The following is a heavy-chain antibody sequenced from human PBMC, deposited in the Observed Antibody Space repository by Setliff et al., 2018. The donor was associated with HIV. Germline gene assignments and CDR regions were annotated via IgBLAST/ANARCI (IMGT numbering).Heavy chain of an antibody. V-gene: IGHV4-59*11. D-gene: IGHD6-6*01. J-gene: IGHJ4*02. CDR2: IYTSGST. Sequence: SETLSLTCTVSGGSISSHYWSWIRQPPGKGLEWIGHIYTSGSTNYNPSLKSRVTISVDTSKNQLSLTLNSVTAADTAVYYCARGPAGRLVFLSYWGQGTLVTVSS. CDR1: GGSISSHY. CDR3: ARGPAGRLVFLSY.